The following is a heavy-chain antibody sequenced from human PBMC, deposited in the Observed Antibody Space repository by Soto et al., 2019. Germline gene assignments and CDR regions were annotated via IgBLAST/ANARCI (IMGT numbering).Heavy chain of an antibody. CDR3: AREPLT. Sequence: QVQLQESGPELVKPSQTLSSTSTFSGGSTSTGGYYWSWIRQDPGKGLEWIGYVYDSGSTNYNPSLKSRVTISVDTSKNQFPLKLGSVSAADADVYYCAREPLTWGQGTLVTVSS. J-gene: IGHJ4*02. CDR2: VYDSGST. V-gene: IGHV4-31*03. CDR1: GGSTSTGGYY.